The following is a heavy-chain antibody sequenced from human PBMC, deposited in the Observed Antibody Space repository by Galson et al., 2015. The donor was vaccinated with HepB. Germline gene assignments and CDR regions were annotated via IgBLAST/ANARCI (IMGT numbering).Heavy chain of an antibody. CDR1: GFTFSSHG. CDR3: AREGLTAMTLFDH. Sequence: FLRLSCAASGFTFSSHGMHWVRQAPGKGLEWVAVIWHDGSNKYYADSMKGRFTISRDNSKNTLYLQMSSLRAEDTAVYYCAREGLTAMTLFDHWGQGTLVTVSS. J-gene: IGHJ4*02. CDR2: IWHDGSNK. V-gene: IGHV3-33*01. D-gene: IGHD4-17*01.